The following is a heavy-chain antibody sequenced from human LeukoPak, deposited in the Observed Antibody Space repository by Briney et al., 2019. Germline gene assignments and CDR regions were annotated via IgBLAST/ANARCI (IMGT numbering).Heavy chain of an antibody. CDR1: GGSFSGYY. V-gene: IGHV4-34*01. D-gene: IGHD1-14*01. CDR3: ARRAEIGYYYYYMDV. CDR2: INHSGST. Sequence: SETLSLTCAVYGGSFSGYYWSWIRQPPGKGLEWIGEINHSGSTYYNPSLKSRVTISVDTSKNQFSLKLSSVTAADTAVYYCARRAEIGYYYYYMDVWAKGPRSPSP. J-gene: IGHJ6*03.